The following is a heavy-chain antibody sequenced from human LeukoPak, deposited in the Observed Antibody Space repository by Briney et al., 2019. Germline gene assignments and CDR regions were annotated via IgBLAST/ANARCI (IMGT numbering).Heavy chain of an antibody. J-gene: IGHJ6*03. Sequence: ASVKVSCKATGYTFTSYDINWVRQATGQGLEWMGWMNPNSGNTGYAQKFQGRATITRNTSISTAYMELSSLRSEDTAVYYCARGRVATLYYFYYYMDVWGKGTTVTVS. CDR1: GYTFTSYD. V-gene: IGHV1-8*03. CDR3: ARGRVATLYYFYYYMDV. CDR2: MNPNSGNT. D-gene: IGHD1-26*01.